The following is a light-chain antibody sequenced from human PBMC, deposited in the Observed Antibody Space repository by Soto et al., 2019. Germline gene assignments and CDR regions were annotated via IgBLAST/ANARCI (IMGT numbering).Light chain of an antibody. V-gene: IGKV1-5*03. CDR3: QQYNSWT. Sequence: DIQMTQSPSTLSASVGDRVTITCRASQSISSWLAWYQQKAGKAPKLLIYRASSLESGVPSRFNGSGSGTEFTLTITSLQPDDFATYYCQQYNSWTFGQGPKVEIK. J-gene: IGKJ1*01. CDR1: QSISSW. CDR2: RAS.